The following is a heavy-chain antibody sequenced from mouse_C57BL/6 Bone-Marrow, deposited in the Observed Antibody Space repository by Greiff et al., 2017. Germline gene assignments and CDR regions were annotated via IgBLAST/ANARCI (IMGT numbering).Heavy chain of an antibody. CDR1: GYSFTSYY. CDR3: AKGGYYGSIPWFAY. J-gene: IGHJ3*01. CDR2: IYPGSGNT. V-gene: IGHV1-66*01. D-gene: IGHD1-1*01. Sequence: QLQESGPELVKPGASVKISCKASGYSFTSYYIHWVKQRPGQGLEWIGWIYPGSGNTKYNEKFKGKATLTADTSSSTAYMQLSSLTSEDSAVYYCAKGGYYGSIPWFAYWGQGTLVTVSA.